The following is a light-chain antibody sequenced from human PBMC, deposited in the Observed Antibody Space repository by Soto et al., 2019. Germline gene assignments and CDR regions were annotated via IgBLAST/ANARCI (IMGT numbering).Light chain of an antibody. V-gene: IGKV3-11*01. CDR1: QSVNHF. J-gene: IGKJ4*01. CDR3: QQRSNWPPVT. CDR2: DAS. Sequence: EIVLTQSPATLSLSPGERATLSCRASQSVNHFLAWYQQKPGQAPRLLIYDASNRATGIPARFSGSGSGTDFTLTISSLEPEDFAVYYCQQRSNWPPVTFGGGTKVDTK.